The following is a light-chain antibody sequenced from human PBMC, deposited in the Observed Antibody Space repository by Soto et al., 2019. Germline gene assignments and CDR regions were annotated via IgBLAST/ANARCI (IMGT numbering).Light chain of an antibody. CDR3: QTWGTGIQV. V-gene: IGLV4-69*01. J-gene: IGLJ3*02. Sequence: QSVLTQSPSASASLGASVKLTCTLSSGHSSYAIAWHRQQPEKGPRFLTRLNNDGSHTKGDGIPDRFSGSSSGAERYLTISSLQSEDEADYYCQTWGTGIQVFGGGTKLTVL. CDR1: SGHSSYA. CDR2: LNNDGSH.